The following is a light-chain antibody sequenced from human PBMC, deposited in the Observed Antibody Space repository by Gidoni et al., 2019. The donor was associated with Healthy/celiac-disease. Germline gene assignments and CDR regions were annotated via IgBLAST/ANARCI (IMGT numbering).Light chain of an antibody. CDR1: KVGDKY. CDR3: RAWDSSTAWV. Sequence: SYELTQPPPVSVSPGQTASITCSGDKVGDKYACWYQQKPGQSPVLVIYQDSKRPSGIPERFSGCNSGNTATLTISGTQAMDEADYYCRAWDSSTAWVFGGGTKLTVL. V-gene: IGLV3-1*01. CDR2: QDS. J-gene: IGLJ3*02.